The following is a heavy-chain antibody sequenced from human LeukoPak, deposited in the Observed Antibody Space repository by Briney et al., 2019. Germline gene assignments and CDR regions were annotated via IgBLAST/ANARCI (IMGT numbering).Heavy chain of an antibody. V-gene: IGHV1-46*01. CDR1: GYTFTGYY. D-gene: IGHD1-26*01. J-gene: IGHJ3*02. Sequence: ASVKVSCTASGYTFTGYYMHWVRQAPGQGLEWMGIINPSGGSTSYAQKFQGRVTMTRDMSTSTVYMELSSLRSEDTAVYYCARPQRYSGSPDAFDIWGQGTMVTVSS. CDR3: ARPQRYSGSPDAFDI. CDR2: INPSGGST.